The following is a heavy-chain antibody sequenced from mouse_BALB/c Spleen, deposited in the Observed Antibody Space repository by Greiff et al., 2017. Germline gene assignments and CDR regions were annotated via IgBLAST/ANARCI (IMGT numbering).Heavy chain of an antibody. CDR1: GYTFTSYW. V-gene: IGHV1-69*02. CDR3: TRGGDYDDYYAMDY. J-gene: IGHJ4*01. CDR2: IYPSDSYT. D-gene: IGHD2-4*01. Sequence: QVQLQQSGAELVRPGASVKLSCKASGYTFTSYWINWVKQRPGQGLEWIGNIYPSDSYTNYNQKFKDKATLTVDKSSSTAYMQLSSPTSEDSAVYYCTRGGDYDDYYAMDYWGQGTSVTVSS.